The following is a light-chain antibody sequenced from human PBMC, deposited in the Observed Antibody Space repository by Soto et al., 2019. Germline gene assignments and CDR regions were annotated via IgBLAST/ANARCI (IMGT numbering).Light chain of an antibody. CDR2: DAS. J-gene: IGKJ5*01. Sequence: EVVLTQKTATLSLSPGERATLSCMASQSVSSYLAWYQQKPGQAPRLLIYDASNRAAGIPARFSGSGSGTDFTLTISSLEPEDFAVYYCQQRSNWPSITFGQGTLLAV. V-gene: IGKV3-11*01. CDR1: QSVSSY. CDR3: QQRSNWPSIT.